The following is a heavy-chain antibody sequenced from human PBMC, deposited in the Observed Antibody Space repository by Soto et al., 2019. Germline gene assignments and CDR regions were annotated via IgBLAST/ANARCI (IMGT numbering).Heavy chain of an antibody. CDR2: ISYDGSNK. V-gene: IGHV3-30-3*01. Sequence: QVQLVESGGGVVQPGRSLRLSCAASGFTFSSYAMHWVRQAPGKGLEWVAVISYDGSNKYYADSVKGRFTISRDNSKNTLYLQMNSVRAEDTAVYYCARDIVGARGPDYWGQGTLVTVSS. CDR1: GFTFSSYA. D-gene: IGHD1-26*01. J-gene: IGHJ4*02. CDR3: ARDIVGARGPDY.